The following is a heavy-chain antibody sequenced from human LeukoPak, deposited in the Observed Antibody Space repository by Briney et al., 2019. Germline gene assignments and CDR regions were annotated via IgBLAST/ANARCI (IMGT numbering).Heavy chain of an antibody. D-gene: IGHD3-22*01. CDR2: ISNSGNTI. CDR3: SAGEGYYDSSDYYSAWAFNV. J-gene: IGHJ3*01. Sequence: GGSLRLSCAASGFTFSDYYMSWIRQAPGKGLEGVSYISNSGNTIYYADSVKGRFTISRDNAKNSLYLQMNSLRAEDTAVYYCSAGEGYYDSSDYYSAWAFNVWGQGTTVTVSS. CDR1: GFTFSDYY. V-gene: IGHV3-11*04.